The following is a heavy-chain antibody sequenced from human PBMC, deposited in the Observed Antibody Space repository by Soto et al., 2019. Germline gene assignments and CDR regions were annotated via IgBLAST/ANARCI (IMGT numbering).Heavy chain of an antibody. CDR3: ANGTDIVVVPAQTFDSFDP. CDR1: GFTFSSYA. Sequence: GGTLRLSCAASGFTFSSYAMSWVRQAPGKGLEWVSAISGSGGSTYYAESVKGRFTISRDNSKNTLYLHMNSLIAEDTAVYYCANGTDIVVVPAQTFDSFDPWGQGTLVTVSS. D-gene: IGHD2-2*01. J-gene: IGHJ5*02. CDR2: ISGSGGST. V-gene: IGHV3-23*01.